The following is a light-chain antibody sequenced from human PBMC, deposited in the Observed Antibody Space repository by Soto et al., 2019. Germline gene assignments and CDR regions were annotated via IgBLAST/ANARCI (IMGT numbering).Light chain of an antibody. Sequence: DIQMTQSPSSLSASVGDRVTITCRASQSISSYLNGYQQKPGKAPKLLIYAASSLQSGVPSRFSGSGSGTDFTLTISSLQPEDFATYYCQQSYSTPLAFGGGTQVEI. J-gene: IGKJ4*02. CDR1: QSISSY. CDR2: AAS. V-gene: IGKV1-39*01. CDR3: QQSYSTPLA.